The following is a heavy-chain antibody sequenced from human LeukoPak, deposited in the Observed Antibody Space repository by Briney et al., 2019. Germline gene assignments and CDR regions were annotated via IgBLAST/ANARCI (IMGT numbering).Heavy chain of an antibody. V-gene: IGHV1-2*02. CDR3: ARGDMVRGLYYMDV. Sequence: GASVKVSCKASGYTFIGYYVHWERQAPGQGLEWMGWVNPNSGGTDYAQKFQGRITMTRETSISTAYMELNSLRSDDTAVYYCARGDMVRGLYYMDVWGRGTTVTVSS. CDR1: GYTFIGYY. J-gene: IGHJ6*03. D-gene: IGHD3-10*01. CDR2: VNPNSGGT.